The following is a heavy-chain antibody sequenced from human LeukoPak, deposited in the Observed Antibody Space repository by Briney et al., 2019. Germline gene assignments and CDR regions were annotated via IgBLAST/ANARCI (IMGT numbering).Heavy chain of an antibody. CDR1: GGSISSYY. D-gene: IGHD1-26*01. V-gene: IGHV4-59*01. CDR2: IYYSGST. J-gene: IGHJ4*02. CDR3: ARVRGGKNGGATAHFDY. Sequence: SETLSLTCTVSGGSISSYYWSWIRQPPGKGLEWIGYIYYSGSTNYNPSLKSRVTISVDTSKNQFSLKLSSVTAADTAVYYCARVRGGKNGGATAHFDYWGRGTLVTVSS.